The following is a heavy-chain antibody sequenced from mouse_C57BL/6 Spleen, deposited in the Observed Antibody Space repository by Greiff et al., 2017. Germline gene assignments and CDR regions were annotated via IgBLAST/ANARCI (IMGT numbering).Heavy chain of an antibody. D-gene: IGHD1-1*01. Sequence: QVQLQQPGAELVMPGASVKLSCKASGYNFTSYWMHWVKQRPGQGLEWIGEIDPSDSYTNYNQKVKGKSTLTVDNSSSTAYMQLSSLTSEDSAVYYCARYTVVAADYWGQGTTRTVSS. J-gene: IGHJ2*01. V-gene: IGHV1-69*01. CDR1: GYNFTSYW. CDR3: ARYTVVAADY. CDR2: IDPSDSYT.